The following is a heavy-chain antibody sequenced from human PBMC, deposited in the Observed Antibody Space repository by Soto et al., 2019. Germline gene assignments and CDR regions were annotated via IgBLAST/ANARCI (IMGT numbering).Heavy chain of an antibody. CDR2: ISFSDGGT. D-gene: IGHD3-16*01. J-gene: IGHJ2*01. V-gene: IGHV3-23*01. CDR3: VKEGRIWGRRYFDL. CDR1: GFTFSSYA. Sequence: EEQLLESGGGLIQPGGSLRLACAASGFTFSSYAMTWVRQAPGKGLEWVSSISFSDGGTYYADSVKGRLTISRDNSKNTLFLQMNSLRVEDTAVYYCVKEGRIWGRRYFDLWGRGTLVTVSS.